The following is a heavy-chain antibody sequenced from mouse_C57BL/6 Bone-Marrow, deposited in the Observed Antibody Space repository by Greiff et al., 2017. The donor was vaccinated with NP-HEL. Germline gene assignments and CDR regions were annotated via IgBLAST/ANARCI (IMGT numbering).Heavy chain of an antibody. J-gene: IGHJ1*03. CDR2: IDPETGGT. Sequence: VKLVESGAELVRPGASVTLSCKASGYTFTDYEMHWVKQTPVHGLEWIGAIDPETGGTAYNQKFKGKAILTADKSSSTAYMELRSLTSEDSAVYYCTIYYYGSPWYFDVWGTGTTVTVSS. CDR3: TIYYYGSPWYFDV. D-gene: IGHD1-1*01. CDR1: GYTFTDYE. V-gene: IGHV1-15*01.